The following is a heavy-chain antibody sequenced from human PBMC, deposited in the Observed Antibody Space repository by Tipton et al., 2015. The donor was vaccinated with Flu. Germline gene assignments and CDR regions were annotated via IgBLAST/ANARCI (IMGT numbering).Heavy chain of an antibody. CDR1: GFTFSGYW. J-gene: IGHJ3*02. Sequence: SLRLSCAASGFTFSGYWMHWVRQAPGKGLDWVAVIWHDGSKEYYADSVKGRFTISRDNSRNTLYLRMYGLRVEDTAIYYCTRSYYYDSSGYDTFDIWGQGTMVTVSS. D-gene: IGHD3-22*01. CDR2: IWHDGSKE. CDR3: TRSYYYDSSGYDTFDI. V-gene: IGHV3-33*08.